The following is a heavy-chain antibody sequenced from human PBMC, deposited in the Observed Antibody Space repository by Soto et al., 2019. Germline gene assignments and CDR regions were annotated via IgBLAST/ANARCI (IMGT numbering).Heavy chain of an antibody. J-gene: IGHJ6*03. CDR1: GYTFTSYA. D-gene: IGHD2-15*01. Sequence: GASVKVSCKAPGYTFTSYAMHWVRQAPGQRLEWMGWINAGNGNTKYSQKFQGRVTITRDTSASTAYMELSSLRSEDTAVYYCARGKGCSGGSCYYYYYMDVWGKGTTVTVSS. CDR2: INAGNGNT. CDR3: ARGKGCSGGSCYYYYYMDV. V-gene: IGHV1-3*01.